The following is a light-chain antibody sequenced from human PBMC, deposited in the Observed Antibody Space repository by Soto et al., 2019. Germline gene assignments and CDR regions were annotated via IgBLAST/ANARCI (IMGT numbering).Light chain of an antibody. CDR3: QQYNYWPPLYT. CDR2: GAS. J-gene: IGKJ2*01. Sequence: EIVMTQPPATLSVSPGERATLSCRASQSVSSNLAWYQQKPGQAPRLLIYGASTRATGIPARFSGSGSGTEFTLTISSLQSEDFAVYYCQQYNYWPPLYTFGQGTKLEIK. CDR1: QSVSSN. V-gene: IGKV3-15*01.